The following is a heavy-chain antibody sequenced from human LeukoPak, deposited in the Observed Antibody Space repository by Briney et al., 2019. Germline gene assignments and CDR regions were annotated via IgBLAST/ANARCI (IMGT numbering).Heavy chain of an antibody. V-gene: IGHV3-53*01. CDR3: ARGVCSGGSCYMPDY. Sequence: GSLRLSCAASGFTVSSNYMSWVRQAPGKGLEWVSVIYSGGSTYYADSVKGRFTISRDNAKNSLYLQMNSLRAEDTAVYYCARGVCSGGSCYMPDYWGQGTLVTVSS. CDR2: IYSGGST. D-gene: IGHD2-15*01. J-gene: IGHJ4*02. CDR1: GFTVSSNY.